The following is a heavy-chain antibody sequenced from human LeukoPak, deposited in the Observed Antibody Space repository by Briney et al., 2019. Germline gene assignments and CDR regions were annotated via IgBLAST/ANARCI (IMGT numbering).Heavy chain of an antibody. Sequence: PGGSLRLSCAASGFTVSSTYMGWVRQAPGKGLEWVSVRYSGGSTYYADSVKGRFTTSRDNSKNTLFLQMNSLRAEDTAIYYCAKYGPQDSGSSHFDYWGQGALVTVSS. CDR1: GFTVSSTY. D-gene: IGHD1-26*01. J-gene: IGHJ4*02. V-gene: IGHV3-53*01. CDR3: AKYGPQDSGSSHFDY. CDR2: RYSGGST.